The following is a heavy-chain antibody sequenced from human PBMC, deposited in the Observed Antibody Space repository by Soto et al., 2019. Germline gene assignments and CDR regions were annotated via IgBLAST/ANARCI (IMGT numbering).Heavy chain of an antibody. CDR2: IYPGDSDT. V-gene: IGHV5-51*01. CDR3: ARVQSDDNWNYNDN. Sequence: GEALKISCKGSGYSFTSYWIGWVRQMPGKGLEWMGSIYPGDSDTRYSPSFQGQVTISADKSISTAYLQWSSLKASDTAMYYCARVQSDDNWNYNDNWGQGTLVTVSP. J-gene: IGHJ4*02. D-gene: IGHD1-7*01. CDR1: GYSFTSYW.